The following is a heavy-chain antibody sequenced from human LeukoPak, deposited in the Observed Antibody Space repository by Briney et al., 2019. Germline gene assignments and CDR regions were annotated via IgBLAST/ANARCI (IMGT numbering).Heavy chain of an antibody. CDR3: AKDRLASGTADYFDY. V-gene: IGHV3-23*01. CDR2: ISGSGGGT. D-gene: IGHD3-10*01. CDR1: GFTFSSYA. J-gene: IGHJ4*02. Sequence: GGSLRLSCAASGFTFSSYAMSWVRQAPGEGLEWVSSISGSGGGTYYADSVKGRFTISRDNSKNTLYLQMNSLRAEDTAVYYCAKDRLASGTADYFDYGGQGTLVTVSS.